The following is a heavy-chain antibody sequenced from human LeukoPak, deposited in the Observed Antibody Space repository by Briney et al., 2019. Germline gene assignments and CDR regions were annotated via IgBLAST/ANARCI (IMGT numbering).Heavy chain of an antibody. J-gene: IGHJ6*03. CDR3: AKTHGPYCSGGTCLDYYYYMDV. CDR1: GFTFDNYG. Sequence: GGSLRLSRAASGFTFDNYGMHWVRQAPGKGLEWVAFVRYDETNKYYVDSVKGRFTISRDNSKNTLYLQMNSLRVEDTAIYYCAKTHGPYCSGGTCLDYYYYMDVWGKGATVTVSS. D-gene: IGHD2-15*01. CDR2: VRYDETNK. V-gene: IGHV3-30*02.